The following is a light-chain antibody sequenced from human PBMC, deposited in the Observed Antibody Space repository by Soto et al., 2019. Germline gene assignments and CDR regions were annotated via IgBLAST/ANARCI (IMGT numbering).Light chain of an antibody. V-gene: IGLV2-14*01. CDR3: SSYTRGSTLVV. J-gene: IGLJ2*01. CDR2: DVS. Sequence: QSALTQPASVSGSPGQSITISCTGTGSDVGDYNYVSWYQQHPGKAPKLMIYDVSSRPSGVSNRFSGSKSGHTASLTISGLQAEDEAHYYCSSYTRGSTLVVFGGGTKLTVL. CDR1: GSDVGDYNY.